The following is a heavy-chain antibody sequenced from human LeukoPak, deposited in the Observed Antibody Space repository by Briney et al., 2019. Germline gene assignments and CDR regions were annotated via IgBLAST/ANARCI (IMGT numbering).Heavy chain of an antibody. CDR3: ARGRQDSSGWSYYFDY. Sequence: SDTLSLTCAVYGGSFSGYYWSWIPQPPGKGLEWIGEINHSGSTNYNPSLKSRVTISVDTSKNQFSLKLSSVTAADTAVYYCARGRQDSSGWSYYFDYWGQGTLVTVSS. V-gene: IGHV4-34*01. CDR1: GGSFSGYY. CDR2: INHSGST. J-gene: IGHJ4*02. D-gene: IGHD6-19*01.